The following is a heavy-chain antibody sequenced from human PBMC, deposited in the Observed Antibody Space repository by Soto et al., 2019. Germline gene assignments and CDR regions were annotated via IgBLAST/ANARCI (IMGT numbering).Heavy chain of an antibody. CDR1: GFTFSSYW. CDR3: AGGNTYAHDY. J-gene: IGHJ4*02. Sequence: PGGSLRLSCAASGFTFSSYWMHWVRQAPGKGLVWVSRINSDGSTTNYADSAKGRFTVSRDNAKNTVYLQMSSLRAEDTAVYYCAGGNTYAHDYWGQGTLVTVSS. D-gene: IGHD2-2*02. V-gene: IGHV3-74*01. CDR2: INSDGSTT.